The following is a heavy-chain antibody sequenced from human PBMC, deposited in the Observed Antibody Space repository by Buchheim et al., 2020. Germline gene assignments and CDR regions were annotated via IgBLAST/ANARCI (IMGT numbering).Heavy chain of an antibody. CDR2: IYHTGTT. Sequence: QVQLQESGPGLVKPSGTLSLTCAVSGCSIRSSNWGRWVRQPPGKGLEWIGEIYHTGTTNYHPSLKSRVTISVDKSKNSLSLKLTSVPDAYTAVYYCAREFENCSGGSCYSFDHWGRGTL. D-gene: IGHD2-15*01. J-gene: IGHJ4*02. CDR3: AREFENCSGGSCYSFDH. CDR1: GCSIRSSNW. V-gene: IGHV4-4*02.